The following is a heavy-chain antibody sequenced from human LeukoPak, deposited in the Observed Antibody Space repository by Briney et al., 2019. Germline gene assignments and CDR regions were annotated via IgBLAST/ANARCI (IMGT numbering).Heavy chain of an antibody. Sequence: ASVTVSCKASGYTFTSYDINWVRQATGQGLEWMGWMNPNSGNTGYAQKFQGRVTMIRNTSISTAYMELSRLRSEDTAVYYCARNVREIVVVPAAERCYYYYYMDVWGKGTTVTVSS. J-gene: IGHJ6*03. CDR3: ARNVREIVVVPAAERCYYYYYMDV. CDR1: GYTFTSYD. CDR2: MNPNSGNT. D-gene: IGHD2-2*01. V-gene: IGHV1-8*01.